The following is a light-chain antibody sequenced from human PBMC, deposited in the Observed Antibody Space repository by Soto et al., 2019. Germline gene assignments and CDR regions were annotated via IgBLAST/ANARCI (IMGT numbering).Light chain of an antibody. V-gene: IGKV1-39*01. J-gene: IGKJ4*01. CDR2: ATS. Sequence: DIQMTQSPSSLSASVGDRVIITCRASQTINNYVHWYQQKPGKAPNLLIYATSTLQRGVPSRFSGSGSGTDFTLTISSLLPEDFATYDCQQSYNSPITFGGGTKVELK. CDR3: QQSYNSPIT. CDR1: QTINNY.